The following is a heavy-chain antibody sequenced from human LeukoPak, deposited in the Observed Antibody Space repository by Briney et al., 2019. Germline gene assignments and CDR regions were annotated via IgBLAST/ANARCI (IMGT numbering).Heavy chain of an antibody. CDR2: IKQDGSEK. Sequence: PGGSQRLSCAASGFTFRSYWMRWVRQAPGKGLEWVANIKQDGSEKNYVDSVKGRFTISRDNAKNSLYLQMNSLRAEDTAVYYCASGLELDYWGQGTLVTVSS. CDR3: ASGLELDY. V-gene: IGHV3-7*03. J-gene: IGHJ4*02. CDR1: GFTFRSYW.